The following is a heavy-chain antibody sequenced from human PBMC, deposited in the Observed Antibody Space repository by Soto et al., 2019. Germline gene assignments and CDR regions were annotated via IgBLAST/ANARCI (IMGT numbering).Heavy chain of an antibody. CDR2: ISYDGSNK. CDR1: GFTFSSYG. Sequence: GGSLRLSCAASGFTFSSYGMHWVRQAPGKGLEWVAVISYDGSNKYYADSVKGRFTISRDNSKNTLYLQMYSLRAEDTAVYYCAKDYCSSTSCYYFDYWGQGTLVTVSS. D-gene: IGHD2-2*01. CDR3: AKDYCSSTSCYYFDY. J-gene: IGHJ4*02. V-gene: IGHV3-30*18.